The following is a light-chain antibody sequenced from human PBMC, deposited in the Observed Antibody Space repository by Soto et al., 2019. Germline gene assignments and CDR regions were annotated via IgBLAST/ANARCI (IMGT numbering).Light chain of an antibody. V-gene: IGKV3-15*01. Sequence: EIVFTLFPGTLSLSPGERATLSCRASQSVSSNLAWYQQKPGQAPRLLIYGASTRATGIPARFSGSGSGTEFTLTISSLQSEDFAVYYCQQYNNWPPWTFCQGTKVDI. CDR3: QQYNNWPPWT. J-gene: IGKJ1*01. CDR2: GAS. CDR1: QSVSSN.